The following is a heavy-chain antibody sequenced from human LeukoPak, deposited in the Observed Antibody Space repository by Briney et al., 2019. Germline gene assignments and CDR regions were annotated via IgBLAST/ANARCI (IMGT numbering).Heavy chain of an antibody. J-gene: IGHJ4*02. V-gene: IGHV3-21*04. Sequence: GGSLRLSCAASGFTFSSYSMNWVRQAPGKGLEWVSSISSSSSYIYYADSVKGRFTISRDNSKNTLYLQMNSLRAEDTAVYYCAKDDTMVRGVITSTFDYWGQGTLVTVSS. D-gene: IGHD3-10*01. CDR3: AKDDTMVRGVITSTFDY. CDR2: ISSSSSYI. CDR1: GFTFSSYS.